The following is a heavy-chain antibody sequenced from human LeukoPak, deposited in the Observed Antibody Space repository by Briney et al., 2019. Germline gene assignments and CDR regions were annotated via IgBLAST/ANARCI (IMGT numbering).Heavy chain of an antibody. Sequence: GRSLRLSCAASGFTFSSYGMHWVRQAPGKGLEWVAVISYDGSNKYYADSVKGRFTISRDNAKNTLYLQMNSLRAEDTAVYYCVKDRLLPHSPGDAFDIWGQGAMVTVSS. J-gene: IGHJ3*02. CDR1: GFTFSSYG. CDR2: ISYDGSNK. CDR3: VKDRLLPHSPGDAFDI. D-gene: IGHD3-10*01. V-gene: IGHV3-30*18.